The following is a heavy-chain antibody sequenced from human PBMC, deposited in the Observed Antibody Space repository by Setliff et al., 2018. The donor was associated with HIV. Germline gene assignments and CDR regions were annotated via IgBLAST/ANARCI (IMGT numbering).Heavy chain of an antibody. D-gene: IGHD1-26*01. CDR3: ARGQSQGYAYSGSYGAFDI. V-gene: IGHV1-18*01. CDR2: ISPYNGNT. CDR1: GYTFSNYG. J-gene: IGHJ3*02. Sequence: ASVKVSCKASGYTFSNYGISWVRQAPGQGLEWMGWISPYNGNTNYVQKLQGRVTITTDTSTSTAYMELRSLRSEDTALYYCARGQSQGYAYSGSYGAFDIWGQGTMVTVSS.